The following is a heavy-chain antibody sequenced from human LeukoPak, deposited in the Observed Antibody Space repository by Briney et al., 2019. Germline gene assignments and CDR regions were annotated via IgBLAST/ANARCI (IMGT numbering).Heavy chain of an antibody. Sequence: NPSETLSLTCTVSGGSISRYYWSWIRQPPGKGLEWIGYIYYSGSTNYNPSLKSRVTISVDTSKNQFSLKRSSVTAADTAVYYCARGDYYDSSGYFPTPFDYWGQGTLVTVSS. V-gene: IGHV4-59*01. CDR2: IYYSGST. J-gene: IGHJ4*02. D-gene: IGHD3-22*01. CDR3: ARGDYYDSSGYFPTPFDY. CDR1: GGSISRYY.